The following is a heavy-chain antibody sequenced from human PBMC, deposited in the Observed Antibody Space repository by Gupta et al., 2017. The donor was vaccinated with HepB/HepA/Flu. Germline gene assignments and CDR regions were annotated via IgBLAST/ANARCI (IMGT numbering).Heavy chain of an antibody. CDR3: ARERPTYYYDSSDTNYFDC. D-gene: IGHD3-22*01. CDR2: IKQDGSEK. Sequence: EVQLVESGGGLVQPGGSLRLSCAASGFTFSSYWMSWVRQAPGKGLEWVANIKQDGSEKYYVDSVKGRFTISRDNAKNSLYLQMNSLRAEDTAVYYCARERPTYYYDSSDTNYFDCWGQGTLVTVSS. J-gene: IGHJ4*02. CDR1: GFTFSSYW. V-gene: IGHV3-7*01.